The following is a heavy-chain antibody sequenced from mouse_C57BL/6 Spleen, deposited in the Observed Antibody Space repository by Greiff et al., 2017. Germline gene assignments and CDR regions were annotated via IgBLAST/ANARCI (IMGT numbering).Heavy chain of an antibody. D-gene: IGHD2-10*01. CDR2: INPSTGGT. CDR1: GYSFTGYY. V-gene: IGHV1-42*01. J-gene: IGHJ4*01. Sequence: EVKLQESGPELVKPGASVKISCKASGYSFTGYYMNWVKQSPEKSLEWIGEINPSTGGTTYNQKFKAKATLTVDKSSSTAYMQLKSLTSEDSAVYYCASRLLEDYYAMDYWGQGTSVTVSS. CDR3: ASRLLEDYYAMDY.